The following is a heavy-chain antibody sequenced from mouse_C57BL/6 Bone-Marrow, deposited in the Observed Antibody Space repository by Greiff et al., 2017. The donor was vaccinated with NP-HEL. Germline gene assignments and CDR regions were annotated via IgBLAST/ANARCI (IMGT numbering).Heavy chain of an antibody. Sequence: EVQLHQSGPELVKPGASVKISCKASGYTFTDYYMNWVKQSHGKSLEWIGDINPKNGGTSYNQQFKGKATLTADKSSSTAYRELRSLTSEDSADYYCASTDESNGDFDYWGQGTTLTVSA. CDR1: GYTFTDYY. D-gene: IGHD2-5*01. V-gene: IGHV1-26*01. J-gene: IGHJ2*01. CDR3: ASTDESNGDFDY. CDR2: INPKNGGT.